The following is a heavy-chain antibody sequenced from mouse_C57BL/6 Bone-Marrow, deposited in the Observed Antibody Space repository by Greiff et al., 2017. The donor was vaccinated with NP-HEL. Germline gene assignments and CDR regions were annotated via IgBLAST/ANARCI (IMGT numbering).Heavy chain of an antibody. CDR1: GYTFTDYY. V-gene: IGHV1-19*01. CDR3: ARGGIFYLSFAY. D-gene: IGHD2-1*01. Sequence: EVQLQQSGPVLVKPGASVKMSCKASGYTFTDYYMNWVKQSHGKSPEWIGVINPYNGGTSYNQKFKGKATLTVDKSSSTAYMELNSLTSEDSAVYYCARGGIFYLSFAYWGQGTLVTVSA. J-gene: IGHJ3*01. CDR2: INPYNGGT.